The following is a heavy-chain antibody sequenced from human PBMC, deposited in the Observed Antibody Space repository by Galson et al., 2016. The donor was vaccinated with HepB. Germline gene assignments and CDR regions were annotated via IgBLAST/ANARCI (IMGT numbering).Heavy chain of an antibody. D-gene: IGHD1-14*01. CDR3: AKCPPGTRGSLDS. CDR1: GFTFSSYA. J-gene: IGHJ4*02. Sequence: SLRISCAGSGFTFSSYAMNWVRQAPGKGLEWISLISDNGHATYYADPVRGRFSIARDNSKNTLYLQMNSLRADDTAVYYCAKCPPGTRGSLDSWGQGTLVTVSS. V-gene: IGHV3-23*01. CDR2: ISDNGHAT.